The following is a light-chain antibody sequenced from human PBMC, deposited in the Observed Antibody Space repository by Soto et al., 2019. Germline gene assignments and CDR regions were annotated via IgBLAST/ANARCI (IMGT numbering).Light chain of an antibody. Sequence: QSVLTQPPSASGTPGQRVTISCSGSSSNIGSNTVNWYQQLPGTAPKLLISTNNQRPSGVPDRLSGSKSGTSASLAISGLQSEDEADYYCAAWDDNLNAVVFGGGTKLTVL. J-gene: IGLJ2*01. CDR3: AAWDDNLNAVV. V-gene: IGLV1-44*01. CDR1: SSNIGSNT. CDR2: TNN.